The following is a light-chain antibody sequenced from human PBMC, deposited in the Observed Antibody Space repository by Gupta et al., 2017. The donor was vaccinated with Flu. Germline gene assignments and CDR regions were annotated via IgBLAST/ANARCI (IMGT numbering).Light chain of an antibody. CDR2: NIN. CDR1: SRDVGGYKY. CDR3: CSEAASGNSHV. Sequence: QSALTQPRSVSGSPGQSVTISCTGTSRDVGGYKYVSWYRQNAGKAPKLMIYNINKRPSGVPDRFSGSRCGNTASLTTTGLQAEDEADYYYCSEAASGNSHVFGTGTRITVL. V-gene: IGLV2-11*01. J-gene: IGLJ1*01.